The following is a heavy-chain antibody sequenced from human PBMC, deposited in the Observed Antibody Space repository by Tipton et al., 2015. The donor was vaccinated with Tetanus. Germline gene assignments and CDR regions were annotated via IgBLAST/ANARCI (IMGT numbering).Heavy chain of an antibody. D-gene: IGHD1-26*01. J-gene: IGHJ2*01. Sequence: LRLSCTVSGGSVSSSGYFWGWIRQSPGKGLEWIGSINSGGTTYHNPSLKSRLAISVDTSRNQFPLRLTSVTATDSAVYYCGRHGGSYIAYWCFDLWGRGSLVTVSS. CDR1: GGSVSSSGYF. CDR2: INSGGTT. CDR3: GRHGGSYIAYWCFDL. V-gene: IGHV4-39*01.